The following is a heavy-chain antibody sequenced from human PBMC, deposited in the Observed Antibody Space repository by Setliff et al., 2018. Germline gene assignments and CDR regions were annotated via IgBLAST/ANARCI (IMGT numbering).Heavy chain of an antibody. Sequence: GESLKISCAASAFSFSTYAMNWVRHTPGKGLEWISYISTSGSTIYYADSVKGRFTISRDKAHHSLFLQMNSLRAEDTAVYYCARLALTGYDSSGYYYALDYYYYMDVWGKGTTVTVSS. V-gene: IGHV3-48*03. CDR2: ISTSGSTI. CDR3: ARLALTGYDSSGYYYALDYYYYMDV. D-gene: IGHD3-22*01. CDR1: AFSFSTYA. J-gene: IGHJ6*03.